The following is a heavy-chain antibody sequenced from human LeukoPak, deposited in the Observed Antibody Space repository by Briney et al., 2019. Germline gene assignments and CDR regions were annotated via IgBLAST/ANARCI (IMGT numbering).Heavy chain of an antibody. CDR3: AKRGVVIRVILVGFHKEAYYFDS. V-gene: IGHV3-23*01. D-gene: IGHD3-22*01. J-gene: IGHJ4*02. CDR2: VSGSGGST. CDR1: GITLSNYG. Sequence: GGSLRLSCAVSGITLSNYGMSWVRQAPGKGLEWVAGVSGSGGSTNYADSVKGRFTISRDNPKNTLYLQMNSLTVEDTAVYFCAKRGVVIRVILVGFHKEAYYFDSWGQGALVTVSS.